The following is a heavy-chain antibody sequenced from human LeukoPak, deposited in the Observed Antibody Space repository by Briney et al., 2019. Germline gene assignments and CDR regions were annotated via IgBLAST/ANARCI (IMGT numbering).Heavy chain of an antibody. CDR1: GFTFSSYS. V-gene: IGHV3-23*01. CDR3: AKDSPVLTV. D-gene: IGHD3-9*01. Sequence: PGGSLRLSCAASGFTFSSYSMSWVRRAPGKGLEWVSAISGSGDSIYYADSVKGRFTISRDNSKSTLYLQMDSLRAEDTAVYQCAKDSPVLTVWGQGTLVTVS. J-gene: IGHJ4*02. CDR2: ISGSGDSI.